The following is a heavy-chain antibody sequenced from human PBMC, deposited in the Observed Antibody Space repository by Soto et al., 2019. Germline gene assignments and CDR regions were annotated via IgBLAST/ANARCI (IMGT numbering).Heavy chain of an antibody. V-gene: IGHV4-34*01. Sequence: SETLSLTCAVYGGSFSGYYWIWIRQPPGKGLEWIGEINHSGSTNYNPSLKSRVTISVDTSKNQFSLKLSSVTAADTAVYYCVRVVRGVIPLYYYYGMDVWGQGTTVTVSS. CDR3: VRVVRGVIPLYYYYGMDV. CDR1: GGSFSGYY. CDR2: INHSGST. D-gene: IGHD3-10*01. J-gene: IGHJ6*02.